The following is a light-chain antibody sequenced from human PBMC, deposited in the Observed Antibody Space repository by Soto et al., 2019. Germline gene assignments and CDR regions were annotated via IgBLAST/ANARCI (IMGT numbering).Light chain of an antibody. CDR1: QGISSY. J-gene: IGKJ1*01. V-gene: IGKV1-8*01. CDR3: QQYNGYSPT. CDR2: AAS. Sequence: AIRMTQSPSSFSASTGDRVTITCRASQGISSYLAWYQQKQGKAPKXXIYAASTLQSGVPSRFRGSGSGTDFTLTISCLQSEDFETFYCQQYNGYSPTFGQGTKVDIK.